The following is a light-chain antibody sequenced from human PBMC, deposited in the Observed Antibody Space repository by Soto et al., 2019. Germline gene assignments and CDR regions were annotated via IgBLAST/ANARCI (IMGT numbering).Light chain of an antibody. Sequence: QSALTQPPSASGSPGQSVTISCTGTSSDVGGYNYVSWYQQHPGEAPKLMIYEVSKRPSGVPDRFSGSKSGNTASLTVSGLQAEDEADYYCNSYAGSNNFLFGTGTKLTVL. CDR3: NSYAGSNNFL. J-gene: IGLJ1*01. CDR1: SSDVGGYNY. V-gene: IGLV2-8*01. CDR2: EVS.